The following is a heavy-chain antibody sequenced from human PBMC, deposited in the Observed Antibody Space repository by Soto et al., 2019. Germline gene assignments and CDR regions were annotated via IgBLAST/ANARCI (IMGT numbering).Heavy chain of an antibody. CDR3: ARILSTVTTDRYYYYGMDV. J-gene: IGHJ6*02. Sequence: PGESLKISCTGSGYRFTRYWIGWVRQMPGKGLEWMGIIYPGDSDTRYSPSFQGQVTISADKSISTAYLQWSSLKASDTAMYYCARILSTVTTDRYYYYGMDVWGQGTTVTVSS. D-gene: IGHD4-17*01. CDR2: IYPGDSDT. CDR1: GYRFTRYW. V-gene: IGHV5-51*01.